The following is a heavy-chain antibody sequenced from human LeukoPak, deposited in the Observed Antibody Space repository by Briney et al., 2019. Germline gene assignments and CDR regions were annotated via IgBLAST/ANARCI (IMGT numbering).Heavy chain of an antibody. J-gene: IGHJ2*01. Sequence: PSQTLSLTCTVSGGSISSGDYYWSWIRQPPGKGLEWIGYIYYSGSTYYNPSLKSRVTISVDTSKNQFSLKLSSVTAADTAVYYCASRPEDHYDSWYFDLWGRGTLVTVSS. D-gene: IGHD3-22*01. CDR1: GGSISSGDYY. V-gene: IGHV4-30-4*01. CDR3: ASRPEDHYDSWYFDL. CDR2: IYYSGST.